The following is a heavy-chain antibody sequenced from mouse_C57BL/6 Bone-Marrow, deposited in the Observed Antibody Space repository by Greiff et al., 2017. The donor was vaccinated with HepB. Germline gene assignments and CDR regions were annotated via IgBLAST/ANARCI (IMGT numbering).Heavy chain of an antibody. V-gene: IGHV5-15*01. Sequence: EVQVVESGGGLVQPGGSLKLTCAASGFTFSDYGMAWVRQAPRKGPEWVAFISNLAYSIYYADTVTGRFTISRENAKNTLYLEMSSLRSEDTAMYYCARHSSYGSGFAYWGQGTLVTVSA. CDR2: ISNLAYSI. CDR1: GFTFSDYG. CDR3: ARHSSYGSGFAY. J-gene: IGHJ3*01. D-gene: IGHD1-1*01.